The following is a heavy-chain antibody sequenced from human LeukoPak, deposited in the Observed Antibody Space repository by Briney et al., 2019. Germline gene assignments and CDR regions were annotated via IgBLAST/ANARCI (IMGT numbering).Heavy chain of an antibody. CDR2: IIPIFGTA. V-gene: IGHV1-69*01. CDR3: ARDPIIAAAVNYFDY. Sequence: SVKVSCKASGGTFSSYAISWVRQAPGQGLEWMGGIIPIFGTANYAQKFQGRDTITADESTSTAYMELSSLRSEDTAVYYCARDPIIAAAVNYFDYWGQGTLVTVSS. D-gene: IGHD6-13*01. CDR1: GGTFSSYA. J-gene: IGHJ4*02.